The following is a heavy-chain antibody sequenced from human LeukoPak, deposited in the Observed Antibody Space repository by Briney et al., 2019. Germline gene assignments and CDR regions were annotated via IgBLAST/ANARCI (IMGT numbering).Heavy chain of an antibody. D-gene: IGHD1-26*01. Sequence: SSETLSLTCTVSGGSISSSTYYWGWIRQPPGKGLEWIGSIYYRGNSYYNPSLKSRVTISVDTSKNQFSLKLSSVTAADTAVYYCARTGARGFDIWGQGTMVTVSS. V-gene: IGHV4-39*07. J-gene: IGHJ3*02. CDR2: IYYRGNS. CDR3: ARTGARGFDI. CDR1: GGSISSSTYY.